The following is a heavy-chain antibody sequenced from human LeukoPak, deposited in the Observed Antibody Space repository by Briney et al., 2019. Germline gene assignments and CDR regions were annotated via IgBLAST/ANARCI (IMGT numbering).Heavy chain of an antibody. CDR2: INPKSGGT. CDR3: ARGSTRDSSGWYGPGKWFDP. J-gene: IGHJ5*02. D-gene: IGHD6-19*01. CDR1: GYTFTDYY. Sequence: ASVKVSCKASGYTFTDYYMHWMRQAPGQGLGWMGWINPKSGGTNYAQKFQGRVTMTRDTSISTAYMELSRLRSDDTAVYYCARGSTRDSSGWYGPGKWFDPWGQGTLVTVSS. V-gene: IGHV1-2*02.